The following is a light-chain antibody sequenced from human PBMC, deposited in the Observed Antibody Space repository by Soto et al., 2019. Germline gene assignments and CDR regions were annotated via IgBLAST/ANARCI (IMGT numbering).Light chain of an antibody. CDR3: SSYTSSSIDYV. Sequence: QSALTQPASVSGSPGQSITISCTGTSSDVGGYNYVSWYQQHPGKAPKLMIYEVSNRPSGVSNRFSGSKSGNTASLTISGLQSEDQADYHCSSYTSSSIDYVFRTGTKLTVL. CDR1: SSDVGGYNY. V-gene: IGLV2-14*01. J-gene: IGLJ1*01. CDR2: EVS.